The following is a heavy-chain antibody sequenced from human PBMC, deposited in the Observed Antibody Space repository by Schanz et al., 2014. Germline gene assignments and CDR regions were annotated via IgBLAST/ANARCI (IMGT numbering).Heavy chain of an antibody. CDR3: ARDTAQSCIGPSCFEYFQH. D-gene: IGHD2-2*01. CDR2: MSWNAGSL. J-gene: IGHJ1*01. Sequence: EVQLVESGGGLVQPGRSLRLSCVASGFRFDDYAMHWVRQAPGKGLEWVSGMSWNAGSLGYGDSVKGRFTISRDNAKNSLYLQMNSLRAEDEALYYCARDTAQSCIGPSCFEYFQHWGQGALVTVSS. V-gene: IGHV3-9*01. CDR1: GFRFDDYA.